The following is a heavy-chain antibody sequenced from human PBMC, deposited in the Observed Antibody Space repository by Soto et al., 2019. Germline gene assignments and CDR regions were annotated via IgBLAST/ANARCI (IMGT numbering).Heavy chain of an antibody. Sequence: SETLSLTCTVSGGSISSGDYYWSWIRQPPGKGLEWIGYIYYSGSTYYNPSLKSRVTISVDTSKNQFSLKLSSVTAADTAVYYCASSMVRGVIPTEEYFDYRGQGTLVTVSS. D-gene: IGHD3-10*01. J-gene: IGHJ4*02. CDR3: ASSMVRGVIPTEEYFDY. CDR2: IYYSGST. V-gene: IGHV4-30-4*01. CDR1: GGSISSGDYY.